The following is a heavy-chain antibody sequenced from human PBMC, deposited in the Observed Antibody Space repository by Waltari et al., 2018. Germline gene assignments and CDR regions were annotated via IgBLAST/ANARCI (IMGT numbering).Heavy chain of an antibody. V-gene: IGHV3-53*01. J-gene: IGHJ3*02. CDR3: ARQNRIASSSRAFDI. CDR2: IYSGGST. D-gene: IGHD6-13*01. CDR1: GFTVSSNY. Sequence: EVQLVESGGGLIQPGGSLRLSCAASGFTVSSNYMSWVRTAPGKGLEWVSVIYSGGSTYYADSVKGRFTISRDNSKNTLYLQMNSLRAEDTAVYYCARQNRIASSSRAFDIWGQGTMVTVSS.